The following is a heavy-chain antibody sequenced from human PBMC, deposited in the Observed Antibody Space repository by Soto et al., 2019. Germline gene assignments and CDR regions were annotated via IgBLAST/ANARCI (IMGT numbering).Heavy chain of an antibody. D-gene: IGHD6-25*01. CDR2: IRKDGSQR. J-gene: IGHJ3*02. V-gene: IGHV3-7*05. CDR1: EFAFSSYW. CDR3: AGVVSPGNSGLCFEAFDI. Sequence: EVQLVESGGGLVQPGGSLTLSCAASEFAFSSYWMTWVRQAPGKGLEWVANIRKDGSQRSYLDSVRGRFPISRDTSKNALYLQMKSLRAEDTALYFCAGVVSPGNSGLCFEAFDIWGQGTMVTVSS.